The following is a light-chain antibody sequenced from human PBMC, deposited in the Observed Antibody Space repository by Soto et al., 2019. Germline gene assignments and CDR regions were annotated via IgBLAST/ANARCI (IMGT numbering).Light chain of an antibody. CDR2: DVS. Sequence: QSVLTQPPSVSGSPGQSVTISCTGTSSDVGSYNRVSWYQQPPGTAPKVMIYDVSNRPSGVPDRFPGSKSGNTASLTISGLQAEDLSDYSCSSYTSSSLYVSGTGTKV. J-gene: IGLJ1*01. CDR1: SSDVGSYNR. CDR3: SSYTSSSLYV. V-gene: IGLV2-18*02.